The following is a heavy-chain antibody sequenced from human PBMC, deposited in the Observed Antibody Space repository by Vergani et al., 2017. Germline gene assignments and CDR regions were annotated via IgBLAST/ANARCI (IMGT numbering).Heavy chain of an antibody. Sequence: VQLLESGGGLVQPGGSLRLSCAASGFTFSSYAMSWVRQAPGKGLEWIGEINHSGSTNYNPSLKSRVTISVDTSKNQFSLKLSSVTAADTAVYYCARAPKEDWSVYYYYYYMDVWGKGTTVTVSS. CDR2: INHSGST. D-gene: IGHD3-3*01. CDR1: GFTFSSYA. CDR3: ARAPKEDWSVYYYYYYMDV. J-gene: IGHJ6*03. V-gene: IGHV4-34*01.